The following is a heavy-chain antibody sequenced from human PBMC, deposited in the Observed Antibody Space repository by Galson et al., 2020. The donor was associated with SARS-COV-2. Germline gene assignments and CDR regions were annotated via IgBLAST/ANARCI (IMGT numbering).Heavy chain of an antibody. V-gene: IGHV4-38-2*02. J-gene: IGHJ4*02. CDR2: IYHSGST. CDR3: ATYSVVVVAPTPLRADY. Sequence: SETLSLTCTVSGYSISSGYFWGWIRPPPGKGLEWMGSIYHSGSTYYNPSLKSRVTISVDTSKNQFSLQLSSVTAADTAVYYCATYSVVVVAPTPLRADYWGQGTLVTVSS. D-gene: IGHD2-15*01. CDR1: GYSISSGYF.